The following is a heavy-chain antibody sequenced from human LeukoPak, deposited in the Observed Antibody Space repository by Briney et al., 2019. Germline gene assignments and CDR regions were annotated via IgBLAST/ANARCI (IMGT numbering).Heavy chain of an antibody. CDR1: GFTFSTSW. Sequence: GGSLRLSCAASGFTFSTSWMTWYRQAPGKELEWLATIKPDGGEKNYVDSVKGRFTISRDNAKNSLYLQMNSLRAEDTAVYYCARGYPYYDFWSGYYPYFDYWGQGTLVTVSS. V-gene: IGHV3-7*01. CDR2: IKPDGGEK. CDR3: ARGYPYYDFWSGYYPYFDY. J-gene: IGHJ4*02. D-gene: IGHD3-3*01.